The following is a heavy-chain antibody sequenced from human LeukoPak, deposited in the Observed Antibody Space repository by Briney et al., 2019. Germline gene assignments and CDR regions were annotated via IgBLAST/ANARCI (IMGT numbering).Heavy chain of an antibody. J-gene: IGHJ3*02. D-gene: IGHD2-2*01. CDR2: ISGSGGST. CDR3: AKDIVVVPAASDAFDI. V-gene: IGHV3-23*01. CDR1: GFTFSSYA. Sequence: SGGSLRLSSAASGFTFSSYAMNWVRQAPGKGLGWVSAISGSGGSTYYAESVKGRFTISRDNSKNMLYLQMNSLRAEDTAVYYCAKDIVVVPAASDAFDIWGQGTMVTVSS.